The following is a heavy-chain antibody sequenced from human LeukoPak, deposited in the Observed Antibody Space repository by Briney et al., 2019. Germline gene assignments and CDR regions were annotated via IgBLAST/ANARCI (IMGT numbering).Heavy chain of an antibody. CDR2: ISNIGTT. J-gene: IGHJ3*02. V-gene: IGHV4-59*01. CDR3: TRDRSALDT. Sequence: PSETLSLTCTVSGASISSYFWTWIRQSPGKGLEWIGYISNIGTTNYNPSLKSRVTISGDTSKNQFSLKLSSVTAADTAVYYCTRDRSALDTWGQGTMVTVSS. CDR1: GASISSYF.